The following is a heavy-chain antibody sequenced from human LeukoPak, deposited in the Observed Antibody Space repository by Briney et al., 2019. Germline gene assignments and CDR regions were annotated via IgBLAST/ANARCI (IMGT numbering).Heavy chain of an antibody. V-gene: IGHV3-30*03. Sequence: PGGSLRLSCAASGFTFSSYGMHWVRQAPGKGLEWVAVISYDGSNKYYADSVKGRFTISRDNSKNTLYLQMNSLRAEDTAVYYCARDPWLGYSGYDDYYYYYMDVWGKGTTVTVSS. J-gene: IGHJ6*03. CDR3: ARDPWLGYSGYDDYYYYYMDV. CDR1: GFTFSSYG. D-gene: IGHD5-12*01. CDR2: ISYDGSNK.